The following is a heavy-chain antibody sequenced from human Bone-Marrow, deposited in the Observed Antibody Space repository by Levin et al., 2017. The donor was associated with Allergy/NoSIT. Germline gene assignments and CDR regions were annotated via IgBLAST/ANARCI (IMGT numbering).Heavy chain of an antibody. J-gene: IGHJ4*02. V-gene: IGHV3-21*01. CDR3: ARTTIPYSTTWYGGFDS. D-gene: IGHD2/OR15-2a*01. CDR1: GFTFSIYS. CDR2: ISSSAGANHR. Sequence: PGESLKISCAASGFTFSIYSMTWVRQAPGKGLEWVSSISSSAGANHRYYADSVKGRFTISRDNAKNSLSLHLNSLRAEDTAVYYCARTTIPYSTTWYGGFDSWGQGTLVTVSS.